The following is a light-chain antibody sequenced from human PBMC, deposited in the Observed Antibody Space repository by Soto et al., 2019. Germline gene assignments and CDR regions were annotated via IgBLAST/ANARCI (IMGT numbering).Light chain of an antibody. Sequence: QSALTQPASVSGSPGQSITISCTGTTNDIGNYNSVSWYQHHPGRAPKLVIYDVNDRPSGVSDRFSGSKSDNTAYLTISGLQTEDEADYYCTSYTTTTTVLFGGGTKLTVL. CDR2: DVN. V-gene: IGLV2-14*01. CDR3: TSYTTTTTVL. CDR1: TNDIGNYNS. J-gene: IGLJ2*01.